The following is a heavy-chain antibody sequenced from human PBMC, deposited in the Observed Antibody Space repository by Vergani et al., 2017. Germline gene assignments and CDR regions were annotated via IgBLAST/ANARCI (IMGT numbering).Heavy chain of an antibody. CDR3: ARDPVSSRTGEVVDY. V-gene: IGHV3-23*01. CDR2: ISGSGGST. CDR1: GFTFSSYA. J-gene: IGHJ4*02. Sequence: EVQLLESGGGLVQPGGSLRLSCAASGFTFSSYAMSWVRQAPGKGLEWVSAISGSGGSTYYADSVKGRFTISRDNSKNTLYLQMNSLRAEDTAVYYCARDPVSSRTGEVVDYWGQGTLVTVSS. D-gene: IGHD7-27*01.